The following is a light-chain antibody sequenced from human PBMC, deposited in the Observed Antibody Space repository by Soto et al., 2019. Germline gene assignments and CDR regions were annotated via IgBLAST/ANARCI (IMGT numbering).Light chain of an antibody. CDR1: RSDSTG. CDR2: KAS. V-gene: IGKV1-5*03. Sequence: DIQMTQFPSTLSASVGDTVTITCRASRSDSTGLAWYQQIPGGAPKLLIYKASILESGVPSRFSGSGCGTDFTLTISCLQSEDFATYYCQQTYSTPPGAFGQGTKVDI. CDR3: QQTYSTPPGA. J-gene: IGKJ1*01.